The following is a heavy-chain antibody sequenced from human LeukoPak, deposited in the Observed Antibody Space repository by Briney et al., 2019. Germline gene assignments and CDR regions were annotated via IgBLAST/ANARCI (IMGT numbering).Heavy chain of an antibody. CDR3: ARRPYSSSSY. V-gene: IGHV3-30*02. J-gene: IGHJ4*02. CDR2: IRYDGSNK. CDR1: GFTFSSYG. D-gene: IGHD6-6*01. Sequence: GGSLRLSCAASGFTFSSYGMHWVRQAPGKGLEWVAFIRYDGSNKYYADSVKGRFTISRDNSKNTLYLQMNSLRAEDTAVYYCARRPYSSSSYWGQGTLVTVSS.